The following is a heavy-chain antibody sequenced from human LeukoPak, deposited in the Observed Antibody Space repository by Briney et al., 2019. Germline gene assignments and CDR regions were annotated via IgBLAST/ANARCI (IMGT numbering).Heavy chain of an antibody. CDR2: IYPASGRS. D-gene: IGHD3-10*01. J-gene: IGHJ4*02. V-gene: IGHV4-61*02. CDR1: GVSISSGYYY. CDR3: ARETAVHGGIEF. Sequence: SETLSLTCSVSGVSISSGYYYWNWIRQPAGKGLEWIVRIYPASGRSSYNPSIQSRATILENRYRNQFSLKLSAVTASDTALYYCARETAVHGGIEFWGQGIQVIVSS.